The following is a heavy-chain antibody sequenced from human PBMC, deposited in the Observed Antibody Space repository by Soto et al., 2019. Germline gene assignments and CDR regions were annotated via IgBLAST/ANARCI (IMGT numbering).Heavy chain of an antibody. CDR3: ARSEEDFDYYYYGMDV. CDR1: GDTVSSNSVA. CDR2: TYYRSRWYS. D-gene: IGHD2-15*01. J-gene: IGHJ6*02. Sequence: SQTLSLTCVGSGDTVSSNSVAWNWVRQSPSRGLEWLGSTYYRSRWYSDYAVSVRSRIDINADTSKNQVSLQLNSVTPEDTAVYYCARSEEDFDYYYYGMDVWGQGTTVTVSS. V-gene: IGHV6-1*01.